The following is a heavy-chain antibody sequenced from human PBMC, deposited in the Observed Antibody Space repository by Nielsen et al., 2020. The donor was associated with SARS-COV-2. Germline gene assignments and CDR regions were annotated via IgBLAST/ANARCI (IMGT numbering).Heavy chain of an antibody. CDR2: IKQDGSEK. Sequence: GSLKISCAASGFTFSSYWMSWVRQAPGKGLEWVANIKQDGSEKYYVDSVKGRFTISRDNAKNSLYLQMNSLRAEDTAVYYCARVQYNWNYVGAFDIWGQGTMVTVSS. CDR1: GFTFSSYW. CDR3: ARVQYNWNYVGAFDI. V-gene: IGHV3-7*01. D-gene: IGHD1-7*01. J-gene: IGHJ3*02.